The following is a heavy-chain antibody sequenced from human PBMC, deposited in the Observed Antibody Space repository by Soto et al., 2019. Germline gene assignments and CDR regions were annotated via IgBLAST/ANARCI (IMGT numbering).Heavy chain of an antibody. D-gene: IGHD3-10*01. Sequence: EVQLVESGGGLVKPGGSLRFSCAASGFTFGSYSMSWVRQAPGKGLEWVSSIISSSGYIHYADLVKGRFTISRDNAKNSLYLQMNSLRVEDTAVYYCARDTNFYGSGSGVDYWGQGTLVTVSS. CDR1: GFTFGSYS. J-gene: IGHJ4*02. CDR2: IISSSGYI. V-gene: IGHV3-21*01. CDR3: ARDTNFYGSGSGVDY.